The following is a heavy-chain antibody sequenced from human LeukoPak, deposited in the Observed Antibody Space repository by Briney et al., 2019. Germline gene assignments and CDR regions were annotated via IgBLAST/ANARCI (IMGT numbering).Heavy chain of an antibody. J-gene: IGHJ4*02. CDR1: GFNFINTW. CDR3: ARERGVSHPFDY. V-gene: IGHV3-74*01. Sequence: GGSLRLSCAASGFNFINTWMHWVRQAPGKGLVWVARIKNDGSGIIYADSVKGRFTISRDNARNTLYLQMNSLRAEDTAVYYCARERGVSHPFDYWGQGTLVTVSS. D-gene: IGHD2-21*01. CDR2: IKNDGSGI.